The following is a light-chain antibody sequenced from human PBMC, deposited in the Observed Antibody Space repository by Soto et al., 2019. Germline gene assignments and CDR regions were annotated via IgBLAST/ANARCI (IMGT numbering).Light chain of an antibody. CDR2: GAS. CDR1: QSVSSN. V-gene: IGKV3-15*01. Sequence: EIVMTQSPATLSVSPGERDTLSCRASQSVSSNLAWYQQKPSQAPRLLIYGASTRATGIPARFSGSGSGTEVTLTISSLQSEDFAVYYCQQYNNWPYTFGQGTKLEIK. CDR3: QQYNNWPYT. J-gene: IGKJ2*01.